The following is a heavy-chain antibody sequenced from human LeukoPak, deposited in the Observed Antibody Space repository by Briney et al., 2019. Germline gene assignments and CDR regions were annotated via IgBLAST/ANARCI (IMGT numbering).Heavy chain of an antibody. D-gene: IGHD6-19*01. V-gene: IGHV1-2*04. CDR3: ARSPQYSSGWYERNWYFDL. CDR2: INPNSGGT. J-gene: IGHJ2*01. Sequence: GASVKVSCKASGYNFTGYYMHWVRQAPGQGLEWMGWINPNSGGTNYAQKFQGWVTMTRDTSISTAYMELSRLRSDDTAVYYCARSPQYSSGWYERNWYFDLWGRGTLVTVSS. CDR1: GYNFTGYY.